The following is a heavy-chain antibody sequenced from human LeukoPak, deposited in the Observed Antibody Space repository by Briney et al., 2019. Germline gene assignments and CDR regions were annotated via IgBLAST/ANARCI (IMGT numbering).Heavy chain of an antibody. CDR2: ISYDGSNK. CDR1: GFTFSSYA. D-gene: IGHD6-13*01. CDR3: ASGMYMEAAVNGWFDP. Sequence: GGSLRLSCAASGFTFSSYAMHWVRQAPGKGLEWVAVISYDGSNKYYADSVKGRFTISRDNSKNTLYLQMNSLRAEDTAVYYCASGMYMEAAVNGWFDPWGQGTLVTVSS. J-gene: IGHJ5*02. V-gene: IGHV3-30-3*01.